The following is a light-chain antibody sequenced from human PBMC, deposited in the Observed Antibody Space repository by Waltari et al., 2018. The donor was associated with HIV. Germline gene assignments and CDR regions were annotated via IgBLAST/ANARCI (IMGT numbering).Light chain of an antibody. CDR3: QQLNSYPRYT. Sequence: DIQLTQSPSFLSASVGDRVTITCRASQGIGSYLAWYKQKPGKAPKLLIYAASTLQSGVPSRFSGSGSGTEFTLTISSLQPEDFATYYCQQLNSYPRYTFGQGTKLEIK. CDR1: QGIGSY. V-gene: IGKV1-9*01. CDR2: AAS. J-gene: IGKJ2*01.